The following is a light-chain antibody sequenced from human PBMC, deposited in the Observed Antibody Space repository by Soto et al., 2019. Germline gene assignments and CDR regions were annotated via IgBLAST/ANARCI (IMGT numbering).Light chain of an antibody. Sequence: IQMTQSPSTLSASVGDRVTITCRASQGIRNDLGWYQQKPGKAPKLLIYAASSLQSGVPSRFSGSGSGTDFTLTISYLQSEDFGTYYCQQFYNYPRTFGQGTKVDIK. J-gene: IGKJ1*01. V-gene: IGKV1-6*01. CDR3: QQFYNYPRT. CDR1: QGIRND. CDR2: AAS.